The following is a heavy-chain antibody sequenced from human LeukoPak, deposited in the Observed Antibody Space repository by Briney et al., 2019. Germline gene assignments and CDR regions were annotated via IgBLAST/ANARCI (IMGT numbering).Heavy chain of an antibody. Sequence: PGRSLRLSCAASGFTFSSYGMHWVRQAPGKGPEWVAVISYDGSNKYYADSVKGRFTISRDNSKNTLYLQMNSLRAEDTAVYYCAKDGVGSRASFDYWGQGTLVTVSS. CDR1: GFTFSSYG. D-gene: IGHD1-26*01. J-gene: IGHJ4*02. CDR2: ISYDGSNK. V-gene: IGHV3-30*18. CDR3: AKDGVGSRASFDY.